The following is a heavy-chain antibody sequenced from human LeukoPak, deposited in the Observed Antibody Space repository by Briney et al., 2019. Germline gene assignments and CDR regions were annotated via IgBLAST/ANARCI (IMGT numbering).Heavy chain of an antibody. CDR1: GGSISSYY. Sequence: SETLSLTCTVSGGSISSYYWSWIRQPPGKGLEWIGYIYYSGSTNYNPSLKSRVTISVDTSKNQFSLKLSSVTAADTAVYYCARGVYSYGPNDAFDIWGQGTMVTVSS. J-gene: IGHJ3*02. CDR3: ARGVYSYGPNDAFDI. D-gene: IGHD5-18*01. V-gene: IGHV4-59*01. CDR2: IYYSGST.